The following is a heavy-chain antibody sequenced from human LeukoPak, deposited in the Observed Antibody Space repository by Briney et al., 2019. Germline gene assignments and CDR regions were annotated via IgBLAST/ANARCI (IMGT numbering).Heavy chain of an antibody. CDR3: ARDRGNLWFGDYYYGMDV. D-gene: IGHD3-10*01. V-gene: IGHV1-69*04. CDR1: GGTFSSYA. J-gene: IGHJ6*02. Sequence: ASVKVSCKASGGTFSSYAISWVRQAPGQGLEWMGRIIPILGIANYAQKFQGRVTITADRSTSTAYMELSSLRSEDTAVYYCARDRGNLWFGDYYYGMDVWGQGTTVTVSS. CDR2: IIPILGIA.